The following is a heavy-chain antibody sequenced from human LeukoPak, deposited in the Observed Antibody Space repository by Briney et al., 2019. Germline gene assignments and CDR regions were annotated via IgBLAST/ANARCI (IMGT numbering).Heavy chain of an antibody. CDR2: INHSGST. D-gene: IGHD6-13*01. CDR1: GDSISRSRHF. J-gene: IGHJ4*02. Sequence: SETLSLTCNVSGDSISRSRHFWAWIRQSPGKGLEWIGEINHSGSTNYNPSLKSRVTISVDTSKNQFSLKLSSVTAADTAVYYCARDALGIAAAGTFDYWGQGTLVTVSS. CDR3: ARDALGIAAAGTFDY. V-gene: IGHV4-39*07.